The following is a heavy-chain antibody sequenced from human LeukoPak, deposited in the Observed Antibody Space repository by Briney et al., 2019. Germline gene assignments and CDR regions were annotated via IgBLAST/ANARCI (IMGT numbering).Heavy chain of an antibody. CDR2: ISSSSTTI. Sequence: GGSLRLSCTASGFTFSDSSMNWVRQAPGKGLEWLSYISSSSTTIYYADSVKGRFTISRDDAKNSLYLQMSSLRAEDTAVYYCARNHNTADDYWGQGILVTVSS. D-gene: IGHD5-18*01. CDR1: GFTFSDSS. J-gene: IGHJ4*02. V-gene: IGHV3-48*01. CDR3: ARNHNTADDY.